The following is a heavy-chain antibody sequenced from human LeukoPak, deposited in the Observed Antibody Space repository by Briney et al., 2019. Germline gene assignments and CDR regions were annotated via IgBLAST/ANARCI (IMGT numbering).Heavy chain of an antibody. Sequence: SETLSLTCGVFGVSINDYYWSWIRQSPGKGLEWIGEISHTEGTRYNPSLESRVTMPVGTSENQLSLKLIFVTAADTAVYCCARIRCGHSGSVCYNHWGLGTLVTVSS. J-gene: IGHJ4*02. CDR2: ISHTEGT. V-gene: IGHV4-34*01. CDR3: ARIRCGHSGSVCYNH. CDR1: GVSINDYY. D-gene: IGHD3-9*01.